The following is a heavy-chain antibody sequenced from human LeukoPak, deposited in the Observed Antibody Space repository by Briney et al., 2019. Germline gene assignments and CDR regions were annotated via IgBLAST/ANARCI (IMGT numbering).Heavy chain of an antibody. CDR3: ARGITMMGFDY. V-gene: IGHV3-21*01. D-gene: IGHD3-22*01. J-gene: IGHJ4*02. CDR2: ISSNSSYI. CDR1: GFTFSSYS. Sequence: GGSLRLSCAASGFTFSSYSMNWVRQAPGKGLEWVSSISSNSSYIYYADSVKGRFTISRDNAKNSLYLQMNSLRAEDTAVYYCARGITMMGFDYWGQGTLVTVSS.